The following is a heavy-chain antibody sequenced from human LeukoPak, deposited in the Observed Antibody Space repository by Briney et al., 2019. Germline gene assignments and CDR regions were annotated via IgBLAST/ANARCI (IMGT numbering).Heavy chain of an antibody. CDR3: ARPSLNSGSYFDY. J-gene: IGHJ4*02. D-gene: IGHD1-26*01. CDR1: GFTFSNYW. V-gene: IGHV3-7*01. Sequence: GGSLRLSCAASGFTFSNYWMSWVRQAPGKGLEWVANIKQDRSEKYYVDSVKGRFTISRDNAKNSLYLQMNSLRAEDTAVYYCARPSLNSGSYFDYWGQGTLVTVSS. CDR2: IKQDRSEK.